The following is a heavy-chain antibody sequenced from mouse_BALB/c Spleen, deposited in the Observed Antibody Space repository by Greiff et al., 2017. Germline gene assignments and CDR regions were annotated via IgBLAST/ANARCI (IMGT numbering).Heavy chain of an antibody. V-gene: IGHV1-20*02. D-gene: IGHD2-14*01. Sequence: EVQLQESGPELVKPGASVKISCKASGYSFTGYFMNWVMQSHGKSLEWIGRINPYNGDTFYNQKFKGKATLTVDKSSSTAHMELRSLASEDSAVYYCARRGYYRYGGYAMDYWGQGTSVTVSS. J-gene: IGHJ4*01. CDR2: INPYNGDT. CDR1: GYSFTGYF. CDR3: ARRGYYRYGGYAMDY.